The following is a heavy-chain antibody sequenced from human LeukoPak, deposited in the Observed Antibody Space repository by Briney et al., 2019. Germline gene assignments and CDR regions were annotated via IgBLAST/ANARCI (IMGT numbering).Heavy chain of an antibody. CDR3: ARGGIAVAGTSFDY. D-gene: IGHD6-19*01. J-gene: IGHJ4*02. CDR2: INHSGST. V-gene: IGHV4-34*01. CDR1: GGSFSGYY. Sequence: PETLSLICAVYGGSFSGYYWSWIRQPPGKGLEWIGEINHSGSTNYNPSLKSRVTISVDTSKNQFSLKLSSVTAADTAVYYCARGGIAVAGTSFDYWGQGTLVTVSS.